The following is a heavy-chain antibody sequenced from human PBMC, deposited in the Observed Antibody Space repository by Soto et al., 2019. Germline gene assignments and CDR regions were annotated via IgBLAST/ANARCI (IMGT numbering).Heavy chain of an antibody. Sequence: QVLLVESGGGVVQPGRSLRLSCAASGFTFNNYGMHWVRQAPGKGLEWVAVISYDGSNKYYADSVKGRFTISRDNSKNTLYLQLNSVRAEDTAVYYCAEREGYWGQGTLVTVSS. CDR2: ISYDGSNK. CDR1: GFTFNNYG. V-gene: IGHV3-30*18. CDR3: AEREGY. D-gene: IGHD1-26*01. J-gene: IGHJ4*02.